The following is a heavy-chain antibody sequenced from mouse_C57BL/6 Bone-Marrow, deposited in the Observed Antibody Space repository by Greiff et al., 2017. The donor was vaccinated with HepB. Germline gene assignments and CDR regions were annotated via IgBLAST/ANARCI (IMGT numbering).Heavy chain of an antibody. CDR2: ISNLAYSI. CDR1: GFTFSDYG. D-gene: IGHD1-1*01. J-gene: IGHJ1*03. CDR3: ARRTVVAPYWYFDV. V-gene: IGHV5-15*01. Sequence: EVKLQESGGGLVQPGGSLKLSCAASGFTFSDYGMAWVRQAPRKGPEWVAFISNLAYSIYYADTVTGRFTISRENAKNTLYLEMSSLRSEDTAMYYCARRTVVAPYWYFDVWGTGTTVTVSS.